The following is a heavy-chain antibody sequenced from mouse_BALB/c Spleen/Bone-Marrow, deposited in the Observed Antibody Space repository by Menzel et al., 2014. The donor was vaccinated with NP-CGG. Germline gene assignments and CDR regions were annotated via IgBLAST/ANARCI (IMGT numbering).Heavy chain of an antibody. J-gene: IGHJ4*01. D-gene: IGHD1-1*01. CDR1: GYTFTSYY. V-gene: IGHV1S81*02. CDR2: INPSNGGT. CDR3: TRRLLYYAMDY. Sequence: VQLQQSGAELEKPGASGNLSCKVSGYTFTSYYMYWVKGRPGQGLEWIGEINPSNGGTNCNEKFKSKATLTVDKSSSTAYMHLSRLTSADSAVYYCTRRLLYYAMDYWGQGTSVTVSS.